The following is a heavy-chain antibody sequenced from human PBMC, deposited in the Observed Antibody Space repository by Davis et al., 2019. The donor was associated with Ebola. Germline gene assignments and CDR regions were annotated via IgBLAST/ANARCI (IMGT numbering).Heavy chain of an antibody. CDR1: GFTFSSYS. V-gene: IGHV3-21*01. D-gene: IGHD3-10*01. CDR3: ARDGSGSYVDYYYYGMDV. J-gene: IGHJ6*02. Sequence: GGSLRLSCAASGFTFSSYSMNWVRQAPGKGLEWVSSISSSSSYIYYADSVKGRFTISRDNAKNSLYLQMNSLRAEDTAVYYCARDGSGSYVDYYYYGMDVWGQGTTVTVSS. CDR2: ISSSSSYI.